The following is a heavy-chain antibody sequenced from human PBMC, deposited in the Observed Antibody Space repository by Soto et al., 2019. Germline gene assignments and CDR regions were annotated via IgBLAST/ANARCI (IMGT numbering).Heavy chain of an antibody. CDR1: GGSISSSSYY. V-gene: IGHV4-39*01. Sequence: PSETLSLTCTVSGGSISSSSYYWVWIRQPPGKGLEWIGTIYYSGSTYYSPSLKSRVTISVDTSKNQFSLKLSSVTAADTAVYYCARLENCITSSCYTYFDYWGQGTQVTVSS. D-gene: IGHD2-2*02. CDR3: ARLENCITSSCYTYFDY. CDR2: IYYSGST. J-gene: IGHJ4*02.